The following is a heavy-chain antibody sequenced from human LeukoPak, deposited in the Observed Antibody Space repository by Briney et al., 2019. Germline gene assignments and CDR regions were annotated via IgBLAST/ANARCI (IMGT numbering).Heavy chain of an antibody. V-gene: IGHV4-39*01. D-gene: IGHD3-22*01. CDR2: IYYTGST. J-gene: IGHJ4*02. CDR1: GGSISSSSYY. Sequence: SETLSLTCTVSGGSISSSSYYWGWIRQPPGKGLEWIGSIYYTGSTYYNPSLKSRVTISVDTSKNQFSLKLSSVTAADTAVYYCARLQYYYDRTFDYWGQGTLVTVSS. CDR3: ARLQYYYDRTFDY.